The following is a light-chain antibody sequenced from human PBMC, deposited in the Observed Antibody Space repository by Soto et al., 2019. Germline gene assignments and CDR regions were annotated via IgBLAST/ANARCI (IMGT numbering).Light chain of an antibody. J-gene: IGKJ5*01. CDR3: QQSFRTPIT. CDR2: AAS. V-gene: IGKV1-39*01. Sequence: DIQMTQSPSSLLAWVGARFPITSRPSQTIGSSLNCYQQKPGKVPKFLIFAASSLQSGVPSRFRGSGSGTEFTLTISSLQVEDFATYYCQQSFRTPITFGQGTRLEIK. CDR1: QTIGSS.